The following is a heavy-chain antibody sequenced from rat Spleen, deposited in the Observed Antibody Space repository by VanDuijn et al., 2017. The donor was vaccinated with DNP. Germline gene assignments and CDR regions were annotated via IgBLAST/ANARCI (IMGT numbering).Heavy chain of an antibody. D-gene: IGHD1-2*01. CDR1: GFIFSDYY. V-gene: IGHV5-22*01. CDR3: ARWSSSHWHFDV. J-gene: IGHJ1*01. CDR2: IRYEGGSN. Sequence: EVQLVESGGGLVQPGRSLKLSCAASGFIFSDYYMAWVRQAPTKGLEWVAYIRYEGGSNYYGNSVKGRFTISRDNAKSPLYLQMNSLRFEDMATYHWARWSSSHWHFDVWGPGTMVTVSS.